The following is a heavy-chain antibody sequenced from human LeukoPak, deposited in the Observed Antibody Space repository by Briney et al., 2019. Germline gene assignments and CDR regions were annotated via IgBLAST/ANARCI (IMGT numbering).Heavy chain of an antibody. Sequence: SVKVSCKASGGTFSSYAISWVRPAPGQGLEWMGRIIPILGIANYAQKFQGRVTITADKSTSTAYMELSSLRSEDTAVYYCARGPQSPYGMDVWGQGTTVTVSS. CDR2: IIPILGIA. J-gene: IGHJ6*02. CDR3: ARGPQSPYGMDV. CDR1: GGTFSSYA. V-gene: IGHV1-69*04.